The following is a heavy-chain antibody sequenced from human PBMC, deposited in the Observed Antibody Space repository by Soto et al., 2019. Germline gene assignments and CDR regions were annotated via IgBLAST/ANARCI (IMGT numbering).Heavy chain of an antibody. Sequence: QVQLQESGPGLVKFSQTLSLTCTVSGGSISSGGSYWSWICQRPGKGLEWIGYIFYSDSFYYTPSLKGRVVILADTSKNQFTLKLSSVTDADTAVYYCARAPETPPIFGVVRPYFFDFWGQGTLVTVSS. CDR2: IFYSDSF. D-gene: IGHD3-3*01. J-gene: IGHJ4*02. CDR3: ARAPETPPIFGVVRPYFFDF. CDR1: GGSISSGGSY. V-gene: IGHV4-31*03.